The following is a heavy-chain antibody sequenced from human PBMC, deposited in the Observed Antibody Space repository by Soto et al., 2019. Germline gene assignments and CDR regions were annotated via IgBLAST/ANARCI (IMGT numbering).Heavy chain of an antibody. CDR3: AREYYYGSGPWY. Sequence: SETLSLTCAVSGGSISTSNWWSWVRQPPGKGLEWIGEVYRTGSTNYNPSLESRLTISVDKSKNQFSLKLTSVTAADTAVYYCAREYYYGSGPWYWGQGTLVTVSS. V-gene: IGHV4-4*02. CDR1: GGSISTSNW. J-gene: IGHJ4*02. CDR2: VYRTGST. D-gene: IGHD3-10*01.